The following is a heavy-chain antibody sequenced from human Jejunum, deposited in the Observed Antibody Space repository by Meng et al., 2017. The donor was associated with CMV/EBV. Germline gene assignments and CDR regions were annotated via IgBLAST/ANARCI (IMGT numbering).Heavy chain of an antibody. CDR3: ARQLGTVVVPATRPLNWFDP. CDR2: IYYTGTT. CDR1: STSYH. V-gene: IGHV4-39*01. Sequence: STSYHWGWLRQPPGNGLEWIGTIYYTGTTYYNPSLKSRVTISVDTSKNQFSLHLTSLTAADSAVFYCARQLGTVVVPATRPLNWFDPWGQGILVTVSS. J-gene: IGHJ5*02. D-gene: IGHD2-2*02.